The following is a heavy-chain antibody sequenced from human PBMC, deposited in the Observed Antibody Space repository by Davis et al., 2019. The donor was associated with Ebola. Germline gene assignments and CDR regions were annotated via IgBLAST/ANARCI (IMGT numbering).Heavy chain of an antibody. J-gene: IGHJ4*02. V-gene: IGHV1-18*01. CDR3: ARGITMIVVGHFDY. CDR1: GYTFTSHG. CDR2: ISAYNGNT. D-gene: IGHD3-22*01. Sequence: AASVKVSCKASGYTFTSHGISWVRQAPGQGLEWMGWISAYNGNTNYPQKFQGRVTMTTDTSTSTAYMELRSLRSDDTAVYYCARGITMIVVGHFDYWGQGTLVTVSS.